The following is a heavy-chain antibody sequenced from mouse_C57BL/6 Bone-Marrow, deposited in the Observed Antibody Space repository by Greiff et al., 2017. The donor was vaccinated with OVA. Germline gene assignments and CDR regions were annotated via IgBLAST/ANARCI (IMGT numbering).Heavy chain of an antibody. V-gene: IGHV1-59*01. CDR2: IDPSDSYT. CDR3: ARSGGSYFDY. J-gene: IGHJ2*01. D-gene: IGHD1-1*01. CDR1: GYTFTSYW. Sequence: QVQLQQSGAELVRPGTSVKLSCKASGYTFTSYWMHWVKQRPGQGLEWIGVIDPSDSYTNYNQKFKGKATLTVDTSSSTAYMQLSSLTSEDSAVYYCARSGGSYFDYWGQGTTLTVSS.